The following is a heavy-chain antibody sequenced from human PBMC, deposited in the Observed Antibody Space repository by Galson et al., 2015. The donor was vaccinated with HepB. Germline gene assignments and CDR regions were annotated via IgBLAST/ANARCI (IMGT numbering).Heavy chain of an antibody. CDR1: GYTFTSYG. J-gene: IGHJ6*03. V-gene: IGHV1-18*01. CDR3: ASYSSGWYWGFDYYYYYMDV. CDR2: ISAYNGNT. Sequence: SVKVSCKASGYTFTSYGISWVRQAPGQGLEWMGWISAYNGNTNYAQKLQGRVTMTTDTSTSTAYMELRSLRSDDTAVYYCASYSSGWYWGFDYYYYYMDVWGKGTTVTVSS. D-gene: IGHD6-19*01.